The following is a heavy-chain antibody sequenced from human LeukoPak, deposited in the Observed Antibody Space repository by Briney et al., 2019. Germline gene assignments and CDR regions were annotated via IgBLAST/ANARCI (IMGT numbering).Heavy chain of an antibody. CDR2: IYYSGST. CDR3: ARVDYGDYLNWFDP. J-gene: IGHJ5*02. CDR1: GGSISSSSYY. Sequence: SETLSLTCTVSGGSISSSSYYWGWIRQPPGKGLEWIGSIYYSGSTYYNPPLKSRVTISVDTSKNQFSLKLSSVTAADTAVYYCARVDYGDYLNWFDPWGQGTLVTVSS. D-gene: IGHD4-17*01. V-gene: IGHV4-39*01.